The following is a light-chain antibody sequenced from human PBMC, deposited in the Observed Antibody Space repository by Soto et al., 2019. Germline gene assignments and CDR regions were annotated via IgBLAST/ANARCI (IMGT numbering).Light chain of an antibody. CDR3: QYYNNYCWT. Sequence: DIQLTQSPSTLSASVGDIVTITCRASQSSSSWLAWYQQKPGKAPKFLIYKTSNLESGVPSRFSGSGSGTEFTLTISSLQPDDFATYYCQYYNNYCWTFGQGTKVEIK. CDR1: QSSSSW. CDR2: KTS. J-gene: IGKJ1*01. V-gene: IGKV1-5*03.